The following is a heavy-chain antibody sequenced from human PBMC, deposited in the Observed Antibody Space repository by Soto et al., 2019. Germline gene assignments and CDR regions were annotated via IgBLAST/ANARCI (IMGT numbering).Heavy chain of an antibody. D-gene: IGHD1-26*01. V-gene: IGHV4-31*03. CDR1: GGSITTVDYY. CDR3: AGKPTALSYFNY. CDR2: IHHAGLT. Sequence: QVQLQESGPGLVKPSQTLSLTCTVSGGSITTVDYYWTWIRRLPGKGLEWIAYIHHAGLTYYSPSLQSRITISVDTSQNQFSLKLNAMTAADTAVHFCAGKPTALSYFNYWGQGALVTVSS. J-gene: IGHJ4*02.